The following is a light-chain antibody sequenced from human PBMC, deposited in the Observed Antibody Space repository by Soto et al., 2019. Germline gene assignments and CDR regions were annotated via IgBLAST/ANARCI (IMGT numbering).Light chain of an antibody. CDR2: QTS. CDR1: QYINTR. Sequence: EIGLTKSPVTLSLSPGDRVTLSCRASQYINTRLAWYQHRPGQAPRLLIYQTSIRAAGIPARVGGRASGADFTLTISRVQPEDFALYYCHQRHSSPRTFGQGTKVDIK. V-gene: IGKV3-11*01. J-gene: IGKJ1*01. CDR3: HQRHSSPRT.